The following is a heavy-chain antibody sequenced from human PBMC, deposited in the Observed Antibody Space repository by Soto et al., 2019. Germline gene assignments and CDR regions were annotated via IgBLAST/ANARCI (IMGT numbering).Heavy chain of an antibody. J-gene: IGHJ6*02. CDR3: AKEGGDGYKITWGYYYYGMDV. CDR2: ISWDGGST. CDR1: GFTFDDYT. D-gene: IGHD5-12*01. Sequence: GGSLRLSCAASGFTFDDYTMHWVRQAPGKGLEWVSLISWDGGSTYYADSVKGRFTISRDNSKNSLYLQMNSLRTEDTALYYCAKEGGDGYKITWGYYYYGMDVWGQGTTVTVSS. V-gene: IGHV3-43*01.